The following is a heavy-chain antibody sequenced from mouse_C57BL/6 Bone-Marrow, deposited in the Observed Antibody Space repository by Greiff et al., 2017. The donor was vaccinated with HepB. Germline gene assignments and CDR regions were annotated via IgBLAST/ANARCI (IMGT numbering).Heavy chain of an antibody. Sequence: QVQLQQSGAELVKPGASVKLSCKASGYTFTSYWMHWVKQRPGQGLEWIGMIHPNSGSTNYNEKFKSKATLTVDKSSSTAYMQLSSLTSEDSAVYYCAREANGNYLYYFDYWGQGTTLTVSS. CDR2: IHPNSGST. CDR3: AREANGNYLYYFDY. D-gene: IGHD2-1*01. CDR1: GYTFTSYW. V-gene: IGHV1-64*01. J-gene: IGHJ2*01.